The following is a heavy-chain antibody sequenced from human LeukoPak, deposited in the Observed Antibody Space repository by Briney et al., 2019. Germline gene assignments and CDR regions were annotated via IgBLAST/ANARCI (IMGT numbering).Heavy chain of an antibody. V-gene: IGHV3-30*04. D-gene: IGHD3-3*01. J-gene: IGHJ4*02. Sequence: GGSLRLSCAASGFTFSSYAMHWVRQAPGKGLEWVAVISYNGSNKYYADSVKGRFTISRDNSKNTLYLQMNSLRAEDTAVYYCAGVRFWYYFDYWGQGTLVTVSS. CDR1: GFTFSSYA. CDR3: AGVRFWYYFDY. CDR2: ISYNGSNK.